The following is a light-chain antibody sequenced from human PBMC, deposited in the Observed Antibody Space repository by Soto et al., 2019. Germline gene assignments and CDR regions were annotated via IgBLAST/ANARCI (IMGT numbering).Light chain of an antibody. V-gene: IGLV2-8*01. CDR1: SSDVGGYNY. CDR2: DVT. Sequence: QSVLTQPPSASGSPGQSVTISCTGTSSDVGGYNYVSWYQQHPGKAPKLIIFDVTERPSGVPDRFSGSKSGNTASLTVSGLQAEDEADYYCCSYAGTNNVFGTGTKVTVL. J-gene: IGLJ1*01. CDR3: CSYAGTNNV.